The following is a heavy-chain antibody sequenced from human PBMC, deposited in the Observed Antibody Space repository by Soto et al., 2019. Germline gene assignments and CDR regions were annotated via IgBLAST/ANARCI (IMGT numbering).Heavy chain of an antibody. V-gene: IGHV3-11*01. CDR2: ISSSGGTT. J-gene: IGHJ4*02. Sequence: PGGSLRLSCAASGFTFSDYYMSWIRQALGKGLEWVSCISSSGGTTYYADSVKGRFTISRDNAKNSMYLQMNSLRAEDTAVYYCARSSGAWMQLWLLFWGQGTQVTVSS. CDR1: GFTFSDYY. D-gene: IGHD5-18*01. CDR3: ARSSGAWMQLWLLF.